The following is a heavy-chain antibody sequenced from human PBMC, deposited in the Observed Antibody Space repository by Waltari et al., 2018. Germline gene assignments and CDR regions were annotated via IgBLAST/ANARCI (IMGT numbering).Heavy chain of an antibody. J-gene: IGHJ2*01. CDR2: IIPILCIA. V-gene: IGHV1-69*02. CDR3: ARWENYYDSSGYFHYWYFDL. D-gene: IGHD3-22*01. CDR1: GGTLSSYT. Sequence: QVQLVQSGAEGKKPGSSVQVSCKASGGTLSSYTLSWVRQVPGQGHEGMGRIIPILCIANYAQKCQGRVTITADKSTSTAYRELSSLRSEDTAVYYCARWENYYDSSGYFHYWYFDLWGRGTLVTVSS.